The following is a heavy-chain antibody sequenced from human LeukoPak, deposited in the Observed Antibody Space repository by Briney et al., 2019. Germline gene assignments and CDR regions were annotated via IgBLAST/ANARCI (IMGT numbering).Heavy chain of an antibody. Sequence: SQTLSLTCTVSGGSISSGGYYWNWIRQPPGKGLEWIGYFYHSGSTYYNPSLKSRVTISIDRSKNQLSLKMRSVTAADTAVYYCARGGGLTADYWGQGTLVSVSS. D-gene: IGHD1-20*01. CDR1: GGSISSGGYY. CDR3: ARGGGLTADY. J-gene: IGHJ4*02. V-gene: IGHV4-30-2*01. CDR2: FYHSGST.